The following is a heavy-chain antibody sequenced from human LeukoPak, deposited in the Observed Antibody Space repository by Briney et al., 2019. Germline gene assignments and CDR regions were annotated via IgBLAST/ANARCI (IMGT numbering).Heavy chain of an antibody. J-gene: IGHJ4*02. D-gene: IGHD3-22*01. CDR3: ARARPTYYYDSSGYYYFDY. CDR2: INHSGST. V-gene: IGHV4-34*01. CDR1: GGSISSYY. Sequence: SETLSLTCTVSGGSISSYYWSWIRQPPGKGLEWIGEINHSGSTNYNPSLKSRVTISVDTSKNQFSLKLSSVTAADTAVYYCARARPTYYYDSSGYYYFDYWGQGTLVTVSS.